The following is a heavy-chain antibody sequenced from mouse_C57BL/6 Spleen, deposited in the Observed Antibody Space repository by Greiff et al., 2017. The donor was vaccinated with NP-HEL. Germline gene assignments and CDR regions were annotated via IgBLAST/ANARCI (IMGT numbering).Heavy chain of an antibody. V-gene: IGHV1-81*01. CDR2: IYPRSGNT. Sequence: QVQLKESGAELARPGASVKLSCKASGYTFTSYGISWVKQRTGQGLEWIGEIYPRSGNTYYNEKFKGKATLTADKSSSTAYMELRSLTSEDSAVYFCARSYDGGWYFDVWGTGTTVTVSS. CDR3: ARSYDGGWYFDV. J-gene: IGHJ1*03. D-gene: IGHD2-3*01. CDR1: GYTFTSYG.